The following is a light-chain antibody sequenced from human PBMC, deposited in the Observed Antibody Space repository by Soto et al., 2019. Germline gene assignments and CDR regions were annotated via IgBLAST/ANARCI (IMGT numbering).Light chain of an antibody. CDR1: SSDVGTYNY. J-gene: IGLJ1*01. V-gene: IGLV2-14*01. CDR3: SSYTTSSTLLYV. CDR2: DVS. Sequence: QAVLTQPASVSGSPGQSITISCTGTSSDVGTYNYVSWYQQHPGKVPKLLIYDVSNRPSGGSNRFSGSKSGNTASLTISGLQAEDEADYYCSSYTTSSTLLYVFGTGTKVTVL.